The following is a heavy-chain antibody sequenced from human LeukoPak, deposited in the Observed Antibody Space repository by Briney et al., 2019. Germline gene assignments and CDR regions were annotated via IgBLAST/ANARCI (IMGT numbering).Heavy chain of an antibody. Sequence: TAGGSLRLSCAVSGLTFTDAWVSWVRQAPGKGLEWVARITASGTENYAAPVKARFTASRDDSETTVYLQMKSLTTDDTAVYYCTTAPTRTWLPYFGYWGQGTVVTASS. CDR3: TTAPTRTWLPYFGY. CDR1: GLTFTDAW. CDR2: ITASGTE. D-gene: IGHD5-24*01. V-gene: IGHV3-15*01. J-gene: IGHJ4*02.